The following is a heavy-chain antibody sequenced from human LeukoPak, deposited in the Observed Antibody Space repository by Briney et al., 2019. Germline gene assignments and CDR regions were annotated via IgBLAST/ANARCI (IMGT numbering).Heavy chain of an antibody. CDR2: IYTSGST. D-gene: IGHD6-13*01. CDR1: GDSIGSGSYY. CDR3: ARVHGGFISSWFLDY. Sequence: SQTLSLTCTVSGDSIGSGSYYWSWIRQPAGKGLEWIGRIYTSGSTNYNPSLKSRVTISVDTSKNQFSLKLSSVTAADAAVYYCARVHGGFISSWFLDYWGQGTLVTVSS. V-gene: IGHV4-61*02. J-gene: IGHJ4*02.